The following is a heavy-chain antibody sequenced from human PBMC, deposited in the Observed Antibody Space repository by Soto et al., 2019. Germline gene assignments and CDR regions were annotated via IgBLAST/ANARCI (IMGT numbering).Heavy chain of an antibody. CDR3: ARDMITFGGVIVTHYFDY. Sequence: GGSLRLSCAASGFAFSNYGMFWVRQAPGKGLEWVAAILYDGSLQYYADSVKGRFTISRDNSKNTLYLQMNSLRAEDTAVYYCARDMITFGGVIVTHYFDYWGQGTLVTVSS. CDR1: GFAFSNYG. D-gene: IGHD3-16*02. V-gene: IGHV3-30*03. J-gene: IGHJ4*02. CDR2: ILYDGSLQ.